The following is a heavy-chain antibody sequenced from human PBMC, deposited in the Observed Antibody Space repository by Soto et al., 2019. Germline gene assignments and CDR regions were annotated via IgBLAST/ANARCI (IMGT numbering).Heavy chain of an antibody. CDR2: ISGSGGSR. D-gene: IGHD6-13*01. CDR1: GFTFSSYA. V-gene: IGHV3-23*01. CDR3: AKEEQQLLCFDY. Sequence: GGSLRLSCADSGFTFSSYARSWVRQAPGKGLEWVSAISGSGGSRYYADSVKGRFTISSDNSKNKLYLQMNSLRAEDTAVYYCAKEEQQLLCFDYWGQGTLVTVSS. J-gene: IGHJ4*02.